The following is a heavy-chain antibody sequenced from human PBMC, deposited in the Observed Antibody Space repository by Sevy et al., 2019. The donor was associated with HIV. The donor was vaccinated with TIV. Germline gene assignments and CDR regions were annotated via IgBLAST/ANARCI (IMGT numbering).Heavy chain of an antibody. Sequence: GGSLRLSCEASGFTFSKYSMSWVRQAPGKGLEWVSTFSFGCGRINYADSVKGRLTISRDDSKNTLYLQMNSLRAEETAVYYCAREGCTKPHDYWGQGTLVTVSS. D-gene: IGHD1-26*01. V-gene: IGHV3-23*01. CDR2: FSFGCGRI. CDR1: GFTFSKYS. J-gene: IGHJ4*02. CDR3: AREGCTKPHDY.